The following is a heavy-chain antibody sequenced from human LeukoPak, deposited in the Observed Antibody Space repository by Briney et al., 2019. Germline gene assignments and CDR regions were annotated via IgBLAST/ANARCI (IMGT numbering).Heavy chain of an antibody. CDR2: ISWNSGSI. CDR1: GFTFDDYA. Sequence: GGSLRLSCAASGFTFDDYAMYWVRQAPGKGLEWGSSISWNSGSIGYADSVKGRFTISRDNAKNCLYLQMTGLTAEDTALYYCAKDTGFYGAGRHSCYFDSWGQGTLVTVSS. J-gene: IGHJ4*02. V-gene: IGHV3-9*01. D-gene: IGHD3-10*01. CDR3: AKDTGFYGAGRHSCYFDS.